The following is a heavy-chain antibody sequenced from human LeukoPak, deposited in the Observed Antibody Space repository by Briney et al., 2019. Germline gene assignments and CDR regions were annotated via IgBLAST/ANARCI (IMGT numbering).Heavy chain of an antibody. V-gene: IGHV4-38-2*02. CDR3: ARDAVPLDD. D-gene: IGHD4-17*01. CDR2: IYHSGST. J-gene: IGHJ4*02. Sequence: KTSETLSLTCSVSGYSITSGYYWGWIRQPPGKGLEWIGSIYHSGSTFYNPSLQSRVTMSVDTSKNQFSLRLTSVTAADTAFYYCARDAVPLDDWGQGTLVTVSS. CDR1: GYSITSGYY.